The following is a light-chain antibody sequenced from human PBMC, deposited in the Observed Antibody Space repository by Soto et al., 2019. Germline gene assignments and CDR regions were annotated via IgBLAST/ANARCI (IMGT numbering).Light chain of an antibody. V-gene: IGKV3-15*01. Sequence: EIAMTQSPATLSVSPGERVTLSCRASESVSSNLAWYQQKPGQAPRLLMYGASTRATGIPARFSGSGSGTEFTLTISSLQSEDFAVYYCQQYDDWPPWTFGQGTKVEIK. J-gene: IGKJ1*01. CDR3: QQYDDWPPWT. CDR2: GAS. CDR1: ESVSSN.